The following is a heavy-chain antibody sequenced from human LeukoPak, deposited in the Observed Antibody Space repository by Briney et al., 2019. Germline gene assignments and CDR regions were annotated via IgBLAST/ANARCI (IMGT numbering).Heavy chain of an antibody. CDR2: IYYTGST. J-gene: IGHJ4*02. V-gene: IGHV4-59*01. D-gene: IGHD1-26*01. CDR1: GGSISGYY. Sequence: SETLSLTCTVSGGSISGYYLSWIRQPPGKGLEWIGYIYYTGSTNYNPSLKSRVTISVDTSKNQLSLKLTSVTAADTAVYYCARRRPVNVGATLDYWGQGTLVTVSS. CDR3: ARRRPVNVGATLDY.